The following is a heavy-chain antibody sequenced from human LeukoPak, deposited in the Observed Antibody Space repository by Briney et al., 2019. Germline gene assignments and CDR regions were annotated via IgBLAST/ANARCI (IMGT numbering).Heavy chain of an antibody. D-gene: IGHD3-16*01. CDR2: ISGSGGST. Sequence: GTLRLSCAASGFTFSSYGMSWVRQAPGKGLEWVSAISGSGGSTYYADSVKGRFTISRDNSKNTLYLQMNSLRAEDTAVYYCAKVYDYVWGSPLYYLDYWGQGTLVTVSS. CDR3: AKVYDYVWGSPLYYLDY. J-gene: IGHJ4*02. CDR1: GFTFSSYG. V-gene: IGHV3-23*01.